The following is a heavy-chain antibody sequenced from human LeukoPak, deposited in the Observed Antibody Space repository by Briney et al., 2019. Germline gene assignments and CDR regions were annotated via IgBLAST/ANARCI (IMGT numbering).Heavy chain of an antibody. D-gene: IGHD3-10*01. CDR2: IIPILGIA. Sequence: ASVTVSCKASGGTFSSYAISWVRQAPGQGLEWMGRIIPILGIANYAQKFQGRVTITADKSTSTAYMELSSLRSEDTAVYCCARWITMVRGGSWFDPWGQGTLVTVSS. CDR1: GGTFSSYA. V-gene: IGHV1-69*04. J-gene: IGHJ5*02. CDR3: ARWITMVRGGSWFDP.